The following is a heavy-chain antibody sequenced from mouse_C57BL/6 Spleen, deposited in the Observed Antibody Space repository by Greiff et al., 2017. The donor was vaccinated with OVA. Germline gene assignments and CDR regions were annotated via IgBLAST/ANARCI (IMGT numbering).Heavy chain of an antibody. CDR1: GYTFTSYW. V-gene: IGHV1-55*01. J-gene: IGHJ4*01. CDR3: ERYGRYDDAMDY. D-gene: IGHD1-1*02. CDR2: IYPGSGST. Sequence: QVQLQQPGAELVKPGASVKMSCKASGYTFTSYWITWVKQRPGQGLEWIGDIYPGSGSTNYNEKFKSKATLTVDTSSSTAYMQLSSLTSADSAVYEGERYGRYDDAMDYWGQGTSVTVSA.